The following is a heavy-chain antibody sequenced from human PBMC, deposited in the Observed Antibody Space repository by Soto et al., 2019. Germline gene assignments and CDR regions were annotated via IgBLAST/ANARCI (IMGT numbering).Heavy chain of an antibody. CDR1: GFPFSSYA. V-gene: IGHV3-23*01. CDR3: ATNRLPRVGYYYGMDV. J-gene: IGHJ6*02. D-gene: IGHD2-15*01. CDR2: ISGSGGST. Sequence: GGSLSLSCAASGFPFSSYAMSWVRPAPGKGLEWVSAISGSGGSTYYADSVKGRFTISRDNSKNTLYLQMNSLRAEDTAVYYCATNRLPRVGYYYGMDVWGQGTTVNVSS.